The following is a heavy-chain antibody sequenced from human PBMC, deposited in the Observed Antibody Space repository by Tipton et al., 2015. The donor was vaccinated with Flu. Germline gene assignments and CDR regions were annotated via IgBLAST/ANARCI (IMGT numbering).Heavy chain of an antibody. Sequence: SLRLSCAVSGFTFSSYWMSWVRQAPGKGLEWVANIKQDGSEKYYVDSVKGRFTISRDNAKNSLYLQMNSLRAEDTAVYYCARPVPGTRGAFDIWGQGTMVTVSS. J-gene: IGHJ3*02. D-gene: IGHD3-10*01. CDR2: IKQDGSEK. CDR1: GFTFSSYW. V-gene: IGHV3-7*01. CDR3: ARPVPGTRGAFDI.